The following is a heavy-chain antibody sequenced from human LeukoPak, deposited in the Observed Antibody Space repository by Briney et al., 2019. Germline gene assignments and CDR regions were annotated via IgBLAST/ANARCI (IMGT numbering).Heavy chain of an antibody. Sequence: SETLSLTXTVSGYSISSSYYWGWIRQPPGKGLEWIGSIYHSGSTYYNPSLKSRVTISVDTSKNQFSLKLSSVTAADTAVYYCARDESAAGFDYWGQGTLVTVSS. CDR2: IYHSGST. D-gene: IGHD2-2*01. J-gene: IGHJ4*02. CDR3: ARDESAAGFDY. V-gene: IGHV4-38-2*02. CDR1: GYSISSSYY.